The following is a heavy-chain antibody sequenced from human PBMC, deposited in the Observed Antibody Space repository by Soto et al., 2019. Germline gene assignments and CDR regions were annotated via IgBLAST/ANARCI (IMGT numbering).Heavy chain of an antibody. V-gene: IGHV3-21*01. J-gene: IGHJ4*02. CDR1: GFTFNSYH. CDR2: ISADGTYK. D-gene: IGHD2-15*01. Sequence: GGSLRLSCIASGFTFNSYHMTWVRQAPGKGLEWVSSISADGTYKDYGRSVEGRFTISRDSTKKSLFLQMNNLRPDDTAVYYCAKSGGNAFWGQGTRVTVSS. CDR3: AKSGGNAF.